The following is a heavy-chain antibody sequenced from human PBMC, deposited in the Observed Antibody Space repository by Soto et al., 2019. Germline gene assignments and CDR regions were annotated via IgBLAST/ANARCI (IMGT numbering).Heavy chain of an antibody. J-gene: IGHJ5*02. D-gene: IGHD2-2*01. CDR2: INPNSGGT. Sequence: ASVKVSCKASGYTFTGYYMHWVRQAPGQGLEWMGWINPNSGGTNYAQKFQGWVTMTRDTSISTAYMELSRLRSDDTAVYYCARVVPAASNPVGWFDPWGQGTLVTVSS. V-gene: IGHV1-2*04. CDR1: GYTFTGYY. CDR3: ARVVPAASNPVGWFDP.